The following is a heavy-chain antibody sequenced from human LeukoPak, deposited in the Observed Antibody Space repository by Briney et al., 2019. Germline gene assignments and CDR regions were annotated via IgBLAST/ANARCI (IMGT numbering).Heavy chain of an antibody. D-gene: IGHD5-18*01. CDR3: ASASYGYEGLDY. CDR1: GFSISSGEY. J-gene: IGHJ4*02. V-gene: IGHV4-38-2*01. CDR2: ISHSGNT. Sequence: SETLSLTCAVSGFSISSGEYWGWIRQPPGKGLEWIGSISHSGNTYYNPSLESRATISADTSKDQFSLKLSFVTAAETAVYYCASASYGYEGLDYWGQGTLVTVSS.